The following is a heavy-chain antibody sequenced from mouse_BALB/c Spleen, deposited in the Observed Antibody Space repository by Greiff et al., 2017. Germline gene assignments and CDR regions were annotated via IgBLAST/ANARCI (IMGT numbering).Heavy chain of an antibody. CDR3: ARSSLRPYFDY. J-gene: IGHJ2*01. D-gene: IGHD1-2*01. Sequence: QVQLQQPGAELVKPGTSVKLSCKASGYNFTSYWINWVKLRPGQGLEWIGDIYPGSGSTNYNEKFKSKATLTVDTSSSTAYMQLSSLASEDSALYYCARSSLRPYFDYWGQGTTLTVSS. CDR2: IYPGSGST. CDR1: GYNFTSYW. V-gene: IGHV1-55*01.